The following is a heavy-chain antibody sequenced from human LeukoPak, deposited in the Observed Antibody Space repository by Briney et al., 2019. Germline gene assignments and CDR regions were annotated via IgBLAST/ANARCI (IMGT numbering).Heavy chain of an antibody. CDR3: AKGRRKYYYYYGMDV. J-gene: IGHJ6*02. CDR2: ISGSGGST. CDR1: GFTFSSYA. V-gene: IGHV3-23*01. Sequence: PGGSLRLSCAASGFTFSSYAMSWVRQAPGKGLEWVSAISGSGGSTYYADSVKGRFTISRDNSKNTLYLQMNSLRAEDTAVYYCAKGRRKYYYYYGMDVWGQGTTVTVSS.